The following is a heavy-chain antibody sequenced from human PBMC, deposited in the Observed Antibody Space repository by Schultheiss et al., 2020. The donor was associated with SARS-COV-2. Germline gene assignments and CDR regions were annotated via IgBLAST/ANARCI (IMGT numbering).Heavy chain of an antibody. CDR3: ARALGAAAGPRALYFQH. J-gene: IGHJ1*01. CDR1: GGSFSGYC. D-gene: IGHD6-13*01. CDR2: INHSGST. V-gene: IGHV4-34*01. Sequence: SETLSLTCAVYGGSFSGYCWSWIRQPPGKGLEWIGEINHSGSTNYNPSLKSRVTISVDTSKNQFSLKLSSVTAADTAVYYCARALGAAAGPRALYFQHWGQGTLVTVSS.